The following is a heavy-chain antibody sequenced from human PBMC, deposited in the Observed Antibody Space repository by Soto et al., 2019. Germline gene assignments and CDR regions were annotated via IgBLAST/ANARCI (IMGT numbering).Heavy chain of an antibody. Sequence: PGGSLRLSCAASGFTFSSYSMNWVRQAPGKGLEWVSYISSSSSTIYYAESVKGRFTISRDNAKNSQYLQMNSLRDEDTAVYYFARESYGVAATPSGYYYYGMDVWGQGTTVTVSS. CDR2: ISSSSSTI. D-gene: IGHD2-15*01. V-gene: IGHV3-48*02. CDR3: ARESYGVAATPSGYYYYGMDV. J-gene: IGHJ6*02. CDR1: GFTFSSYS.